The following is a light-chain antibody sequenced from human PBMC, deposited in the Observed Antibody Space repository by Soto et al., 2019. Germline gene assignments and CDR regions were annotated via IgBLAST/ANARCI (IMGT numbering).Light chain of an antibody. CDR2: GAS. J-gene: IGKJ1*01. Sequence: ETVMSQSPATLSVSPGERATLSCRASQSVSNNLAWYQQKPGQAPRLLIYGASSRATGIPAGFSGSGSGTEFTLTITSLQSEDFAVYYCQQYNNWPRTFGQGTKVDIK. CDR3: QQYNNWPRT. CDR1: QSVSNN. V-gene: IGKV3-15*01.